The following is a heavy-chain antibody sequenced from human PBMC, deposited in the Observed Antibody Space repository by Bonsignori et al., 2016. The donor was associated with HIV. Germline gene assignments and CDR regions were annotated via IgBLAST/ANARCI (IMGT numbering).Heavy chain of an antibody. V-gene: IGHV3-9*01. J-gene: IGHJ4*02. CDR3: AKGNYYDSSGPLDY. D-gene: IGHD3-22*01. CDR1: GFTFDDYA. CDR2: ISWNSGSI. Sequence: SLKISCAASGFTFDDYAMHWVRQAPGKGLEWVSGISWNSGSIGYADSVKGRFTISRDNAKNSLYLQMNSLRAEDTALYYCAKGNYYDSSGPLDYWGQGTLVTVSS.